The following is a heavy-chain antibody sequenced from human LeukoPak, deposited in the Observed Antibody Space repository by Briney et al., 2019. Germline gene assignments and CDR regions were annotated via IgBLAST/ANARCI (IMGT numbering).Heavy chain of an antibody. Sequence: ASVKVSCKTSGYTFTNYGISWVRQAPGLGLEWMGWISAYNGNTNYAQKIQGRVTMTTDTSTSTAYMELRSLRFDDTAVYYCARDQSVRLLQTSSTYFKHVFAIWGQGSMVTVSS. CDR2: ISAYNGNT. CDR3: ARDQSVRLLQTSSTYFKHVFAI. CDR1: GYTFTNYG. D-gene: IGHD6-13*01. J-gene: IGHJ3*02. V-gene: IGHV1-18*01.